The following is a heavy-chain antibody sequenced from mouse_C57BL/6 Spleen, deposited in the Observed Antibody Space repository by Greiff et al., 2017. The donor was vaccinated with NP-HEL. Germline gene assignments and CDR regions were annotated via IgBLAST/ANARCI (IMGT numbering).Heavy chain of an antibody. Sequence: VQLQQSGAELAKPGASVKLSCKASGYTFTSYWMHWVKQRPGQGLEWIGYINPSSGYTKYNQKFKDKATLTADISSSTAYMQLSSLTYEDSAVYYCARDYYGSSPPAYFDVWGTGTTVTVSS. D-gene: IGHD1-1*01. CDR2: INPSSGYT. CDR3: ARDYYGSSPPAYFDV. CDR1: GYTFTSYW. V-gene: IGHV1-7*01. J-gene: IGHJ1*03.